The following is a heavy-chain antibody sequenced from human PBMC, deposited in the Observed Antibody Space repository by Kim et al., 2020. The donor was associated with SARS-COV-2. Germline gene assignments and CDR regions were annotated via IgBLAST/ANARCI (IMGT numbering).Heavy chain of an antibody. D-gene: IGHD1-1*01. CDR1: GASISYVRYY. CDR2: IFYNGAT. Sequence: SETLSLTCTVSGASISYVRYYWGWVRQPPGKALEWIGYIFYNGATYYNPSLGSRLTISLDTSKNQFSLELTSVTAADTSIYYCATITQELAEFDYCGQG. V-gene: IGHV4-31*03. CDR3: ATITQELAEFDY. J-gene: IGHJ4*02.